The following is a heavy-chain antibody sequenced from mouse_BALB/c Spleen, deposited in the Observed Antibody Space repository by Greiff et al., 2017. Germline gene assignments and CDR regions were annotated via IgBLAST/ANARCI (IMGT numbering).Heavy chain of an antibody. V-gene: IGHV5-12-2*01. CDR2: ISNGGGST. CDR1: GFTFSSYT. D-gene: IGHD2-4*01. J-gene: IGHJ4*01. Sequence: EVKLMESGGGLVQPGGSLKLSCAASGFTFSSYTMSWVRQTPEKRLEWVVYISNGGGSTYYPDTVKGRFTISRDNAKNTLYLQMSSLKSEDTAMYYCARAHMIGGALDYWGQGTSVTVSA. CDR3: ARAHMIGGALDY.